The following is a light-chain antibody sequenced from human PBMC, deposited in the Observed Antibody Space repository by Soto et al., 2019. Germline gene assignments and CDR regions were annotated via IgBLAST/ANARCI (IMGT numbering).Light chain of an antibody. V-gene: IGKV1-5*01. J-gene: IGKJ1*01. CDR1: QRMSGW. CDR3: QKYDSFSVT. Sequence: DLHVTQSPSTLSSSLGDTVTITCRASQRMSGWLAWHQQKTGKAPKILIYDVSALKRGVPQRFSGSGSGTELNLTISRLQPDDFATYYCQKYDSFSVTCGQGTKVEI. CDR2: DVS.